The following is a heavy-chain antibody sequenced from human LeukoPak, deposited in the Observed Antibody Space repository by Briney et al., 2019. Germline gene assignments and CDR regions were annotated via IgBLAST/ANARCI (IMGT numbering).Heavy chain of an antibody. V-gene: IGHV1-18*04. CDR2: ISAYNGNT. CDR3: ARVDILTGYYHFDY. Sequence: GASVSVSSTASGYTFISYGISWVRHAPGQGLEWMGCISAYNGNTNYVHKLRGRVTMTTDTSTSTAYMELRSLRSDDTAVYYCARVDILTGYYHFDYWGQGTLVTVSS. D-gene: IGHD3-9*01. CDR1: GYTFISYG. J-gene: IGHJ4*02.